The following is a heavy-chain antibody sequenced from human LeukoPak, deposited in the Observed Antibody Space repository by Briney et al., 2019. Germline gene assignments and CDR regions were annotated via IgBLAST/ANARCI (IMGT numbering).Heavy chain of an antibody. Sequence: PGGSLRLSCAASGFTFSNYGMHWVRQAPGKGLEWVAVISYDGTNKYYADSVKGRFTISIDNSKNTLYLQMNSLRAEDTALYYCAKDMGSSGWHFDYWGQGTLVTVSS. J-gene: IGHJ4*02. V-gene: IGHV3-30*18. CDR3: AKDMGSSGWHFDY. D-gene: IGHD6-19*01. CDR2: ISYDGTNK. CDR1: GFTFSNYG.